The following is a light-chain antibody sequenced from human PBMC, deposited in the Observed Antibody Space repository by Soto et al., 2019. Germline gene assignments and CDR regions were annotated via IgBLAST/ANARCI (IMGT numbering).Light chain of an antibody. V-gene: IGLV1-44*01. Sequence: QSVLTQPPSASGNPGQRVTISCSGRSSNIGANPINWYQQLPGTAPKLLIYNNDQRPSGVPDRFSASKSGTSASLAISGLQSEDEADYYCEAWDDTLYGAVLGGGTKLTVL. J-gene: IGLJ2*01. CDR1: SSNIGANP. CDR3: EAWDDTLYGAV. CDR2: NND.